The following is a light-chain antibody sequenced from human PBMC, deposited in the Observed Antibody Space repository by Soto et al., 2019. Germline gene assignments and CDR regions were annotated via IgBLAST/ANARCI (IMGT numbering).Light chain of an antibody. V-gene: IGKV1-5*03. CDR2: KTS. J-gene: IGKJ2*03. CDR1: QTTSSW. Sequence: DIQMTQSPSTLSASVGDRVTITCRARQTTSSWLAWYQQKPGKAPKLLIYKTSPLESGVPSRFSGTGAGTEFTLTIGCLQPDDFATYYCQQYSDYSYSFGQGTKLEIK. CDR3: QQYSDYSYS.